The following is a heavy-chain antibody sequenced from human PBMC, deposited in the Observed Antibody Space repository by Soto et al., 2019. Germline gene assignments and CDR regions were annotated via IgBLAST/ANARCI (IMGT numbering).Heavy chain of an antibody. CDR3: AADWHYGSGSYYAYYYGMDV. CDR2: IVVNSGNT. D-gene: IGHD3-10*01. Sequence: QMQLVQSGPEVKKPGTSVKVSCKASGFTFTSSAMQWVRQAREQRLEWIGWIVVNSGNTNYAQKFQERVTITRDMSTSTAYMEVRSLRSEDTAVYYCAADWHYGSGSYYAYYYGMDVWGQGTTVTVSS. CDR1: GFTFTSSA. V-gene: IGHV1-58*02. J-gene: IGHJ6*02.